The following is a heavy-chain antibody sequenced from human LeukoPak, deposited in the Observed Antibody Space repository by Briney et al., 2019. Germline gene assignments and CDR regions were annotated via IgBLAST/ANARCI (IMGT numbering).Heavy chain of an antibody. CDR2: IWYDGSNE. CDR3: DLPDYGGGNDY. Sequence: GRSLRLSCAASGFNFRSYGMHWVRQAPGKGPEWVAVIWYDGSNENYADSVKGRFTISRDNSKNTLYLQMNSLRAEDTAVYYCDLPDYGGGNDYWGQGTLVTVSS. CDR1: GFNFRSYG. D-gene: IGHD2-21*01. J-gene: IGHJ4*02. V-gene: IGHV3-33*01.